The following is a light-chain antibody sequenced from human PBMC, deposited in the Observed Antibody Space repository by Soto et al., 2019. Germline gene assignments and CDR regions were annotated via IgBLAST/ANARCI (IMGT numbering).Light chain of an antibody. CDR3: LHDYNYPFT. Sequence: IQMTQSPSSLSASVGDRVTITCRASQNIGVYLNWYQKKPGKAPKLLIHAASSLHSGVPSRFSGTGSGTDFTLTITSLQPADFATSYCLHDYNYPFTFGPGTKVDIK. V-gene: IGKV1-6*01. CDR2: AAS. J-gene: IGKJ3*01. CDR1: QNIGVY.